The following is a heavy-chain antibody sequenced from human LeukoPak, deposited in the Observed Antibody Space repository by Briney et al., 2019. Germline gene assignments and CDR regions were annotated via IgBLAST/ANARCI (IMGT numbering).Heavy chain of an antibody. J-gene: IGHJ4*02. D-gene: IGHD3-3*01. V-gene: IGHV3-7*01. Sequence: GSLRLPCAASGFTFSSYWMSGVRQAPGKGLEWVANIKQDGSEKYYVDSVKGRFTISRDNAKNSLYLQMNSLRAEDTAVYYCARDSPFWSGYPLDYWGQGTLVTVSS. CDR1: GFTFSSYW. CDR2: IKQDGSEK. CDR3: ARDSPFWSGYPLDY.